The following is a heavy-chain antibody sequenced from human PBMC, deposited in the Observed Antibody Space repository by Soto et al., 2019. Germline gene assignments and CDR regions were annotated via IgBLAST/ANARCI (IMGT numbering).Heavy chain of an antibody. Sequence: GGSLRLSCAASGFTVGSYGMTWVRQAPGKGLECVSGITAATGTTYYADSVKGRFTISRDLSTNTLFLQMNSLRAADSAVYYCAKAKGRSNFYNRGLDVWGQGTTVTVSS. CDR1: GFTVGSYG. J-gene: IGHJ6*02. V-gene: IGHV3-23*01. CDR2: ITAATGTT. CDR3: AKAKGRSNFYNRGLDV. D-gene: IGHD1-1*01.